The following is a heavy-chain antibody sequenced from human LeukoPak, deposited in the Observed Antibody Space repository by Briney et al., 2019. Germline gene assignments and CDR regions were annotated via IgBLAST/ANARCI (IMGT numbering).Heavy chain of an antibody. CDR2: ISGSGGST. CDR3: TLRAGSGYEVPGWYFDL. J-gene: IGHJ2*01. Sequence: GGSLRLSCAASGFTFSSYAMSWVRQAPGKGLEWVSAISGSGGSTYYADSVKGRFTISRDNSKNTLYLQMNSLRAEDTAVYYCTLRAGSGYEVPGWYFDLWGRGTLVTVSS. CDR1: GFTFSSYA. V-gene: IGHV3-23*01. D-gene: IGHD5-12*01.